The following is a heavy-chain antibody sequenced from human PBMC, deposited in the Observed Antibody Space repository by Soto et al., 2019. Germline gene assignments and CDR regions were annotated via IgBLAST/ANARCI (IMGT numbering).Heavy chain of an antibody. CDR3: AKGLGYCSSTSRPGNNWFDP. CDR2: ISGSGGST. D-gene: IGHD2-2*01. J-gene: IGHJ5*02. CDR1: GFTFSSYA. V-gene: IGHV3-23*01. Sequence: GGSLRLSCAASGFTFSSYAMSWVRQAPGKGLEWVSAISGSGGSTYYADSVKGRFTISRDNSKNTLYLQMNSLRAEDTAVYYCAKGLGYCSSTSRPGNNWFDPWGQGTLVTVSS.